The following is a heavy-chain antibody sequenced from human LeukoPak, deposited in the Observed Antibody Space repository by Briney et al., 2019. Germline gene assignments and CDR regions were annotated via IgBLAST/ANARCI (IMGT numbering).Heavy chain of an antibody. D-gene: IGHD7-27*01. CDR3: AKDKNIGAGEDTFEM. J-gene: IGHJ3*02. V-gene: IGHV3-9*01. CDR2: ISWNSGNI. Sequence: PGRSLRLSYAASGSTFDDYAMHWVRQAPGKGLEWVSGISWNSGNIAYVESVKGRFTISRDNAKNSLYLQMNSLRAEDTALYYCAKDKNIGAGEDTFEMWGQGTMVTVSS. CDR1: GSTFDDYA.